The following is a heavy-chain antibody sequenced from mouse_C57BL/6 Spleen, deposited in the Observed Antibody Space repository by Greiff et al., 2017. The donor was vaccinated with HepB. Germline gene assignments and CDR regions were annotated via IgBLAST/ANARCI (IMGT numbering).Heavy chain of an antibody. CDR1: GYTFTGYW. CDR3: ARGDGNYLAWFAY. CDR2: ILPGSGST. D-gene: IGHD2-1*01. V-gene: IGHV1-9*01. J-gene: IGHJ3*01. Sequence: QVQLQQSGAELMKPGASVKLSCKATGYTFTGYWIEWVKQRPGHGLEWIGEILPGSGSTNYNEKFKGKATFTADTSSNTAYMQLSSLTTEDSAIYYCARGDGNYLAWFAYWGQGTLVTVSA.